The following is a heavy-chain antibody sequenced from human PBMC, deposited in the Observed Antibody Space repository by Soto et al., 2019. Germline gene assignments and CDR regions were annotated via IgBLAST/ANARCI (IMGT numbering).Heavy chain of an antibody. CDR1: GGSISSSNW. CDR3: ARGRGDCSSTSCYVRFDY. V-gene: IGHV4-4*02. D-gene: IGHD2-2*01. CDR2: IYHSGST. Sequence: SETLSLTCAVSGGSISSSNWWSWGRQPPGKGLEWIGEIYHSGSTNYNPSLKSRVTISVDKSKNQFSLKLSSVTAADTAVYYCARGRGDCSSTSCYVRFDYWGQGTLVTVSS. J-gene: IGHJ4*02.